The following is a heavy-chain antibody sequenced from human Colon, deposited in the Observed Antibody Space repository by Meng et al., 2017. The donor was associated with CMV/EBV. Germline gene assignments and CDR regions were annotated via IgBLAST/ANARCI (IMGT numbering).Heavy chain of an antibody. CDR1: GYTFTGYF. CDR2: INPITGGT. V-gene: IGHV1-2*02. D-gene: IGHD1-26*01. CDR3: ASLSGGDFDY. J-gene: IGHJ4*02. Sequence: QGQRVQCWAEVKKPGASVKVSCKASGYTFTGYFMYWVRQAPGQGLEWLGVINPITGGTNYAQKFQGRVTMTRDTSMNTAYMELSRLRSDDTAVYYCASLSGGDFDYWGQGTLVTVSS.